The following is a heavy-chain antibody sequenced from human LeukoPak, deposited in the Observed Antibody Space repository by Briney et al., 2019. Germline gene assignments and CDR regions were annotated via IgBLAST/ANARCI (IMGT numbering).Heavy chain of an antibody. CDR2: ISSSSTTT. V-gene: IGHV3-23*01. CDR1: GFTFSSYA. J-gene: IGHJ4*02. Sequence: GGSLRLSCAASGFTFSSYAMSWVRQAPGKGLEWVSYISSSSTTTYYADSVKGRFTISRDNSKNTLYLHMNILRAEDTAVYYCAKQGYTTSWLYFDSWGQGTLVTVSS. CDR3: AKQGYTTSWLYFDS. D-gene: IGHD2-2*01.